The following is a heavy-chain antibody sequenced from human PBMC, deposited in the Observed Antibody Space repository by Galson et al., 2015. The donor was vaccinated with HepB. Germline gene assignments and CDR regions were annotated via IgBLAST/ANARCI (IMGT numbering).Heavy chain of an antibody. CDR3: ARDILGNGRAFDI. CDR1: GFSFSSYG. D-gene: IGHD1-1*01. J-gene: IGHJ3*02. CDR2: IWNDGNTK. Sequence: SLRLSCAASGFSFSSYGMHWVRQAPGEGLGWVSVIWNDGNTKYYADSVKGRFTISRDNSKNTLYLQMNSLSAEDTAVYYCARDILGNGRAFDIWGQGTMVTVFS. V-gene: IGHV3-33*01.